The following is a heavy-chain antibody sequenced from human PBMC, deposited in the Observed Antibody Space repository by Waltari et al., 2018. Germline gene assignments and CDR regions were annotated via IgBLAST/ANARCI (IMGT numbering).Heavy chain of an antibody. Sequence: QVHLVESGGGVVQPGKSLRLSCAASGMTLSSYTMHGVRQAPGQGLEWVALTSFDGGNKFYADSVKGRFTISRDNSKNTLYLEMNSLRAEDTAIYYCFSSAAGTRLSDAFNIWGQGTMVT. CDR3: FSSAAGTRLSDAFNI. CDR2: TSFDGGNK. J-gene: IGHJ3*02. CDR1: GMTLSSYT. V-gene: IGHV3-30*01. D-gene: IGHD6-13*01.